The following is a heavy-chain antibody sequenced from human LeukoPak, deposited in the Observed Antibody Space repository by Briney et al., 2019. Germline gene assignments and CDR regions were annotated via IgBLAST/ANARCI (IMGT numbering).Heavy chain of an antibody. CDR3: ARGLGRQQLVSPFDY. Sequence: SETLSLTCAVYGGSFSGYYWSWIRQPPGKGLEWIGEINHSGSTNYNPSLKSRVTISVDTSKNQFSLKLTSVTAADTAVYYCARGLGRQQLVSPFDYWGQGTLVTVSS. CDR2: INHSGST. J-gene: IGHJ4*02. CDR1: GGSFSGYY. V-gene: IGHV4-34*01. D-gene: IGHD6-13*01.